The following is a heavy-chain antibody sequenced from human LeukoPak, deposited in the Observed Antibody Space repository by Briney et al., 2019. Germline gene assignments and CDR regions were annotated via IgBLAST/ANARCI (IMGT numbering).Heavy chain of an antibody. V-gene: IGHV1-24*01. CDR2: FDPEHGET. CDR3: ATDPVGYCNADGCYSVDY. CDR1: GYTLTELS. Sequence: ASVKVSCKVSGYTLTELSMHWVRQAPGKGLEWMGGFDPEHGETVYAQKFQGRLTMTEHTSTHTAYMELSSLRSDDTAVYYCATDPVGYCNADGCYSVDYWGQGTLVTVSS. J-gene: IGHJ4*02. D-gene: IGHD2-15*01.